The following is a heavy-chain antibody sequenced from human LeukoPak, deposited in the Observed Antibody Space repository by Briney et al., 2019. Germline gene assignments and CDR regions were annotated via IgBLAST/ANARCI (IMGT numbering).Heavy chain of an antibody. J-gene: IGHJ3*02. D-gene: IGHD1-26*01. CDR1: GFTFSDHF. CDR3: ARALYSGNYHFPFDI. V-gene: IGHV3-72*01. CDR2: SRNKGRSYST. Sequence: PGGSLRLSCAASGFTFSDHFMDWVRQAPGKGLEWVGRSRNKGRSYSTEYAASVQGRFTISREESENSVYLQMRSLQIEDTAVYYCARALYSGNYHFPFDIWGQGTMVTVSS.